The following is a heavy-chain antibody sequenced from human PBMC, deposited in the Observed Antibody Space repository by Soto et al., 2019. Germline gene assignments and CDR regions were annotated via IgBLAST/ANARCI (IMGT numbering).Heavy chain of an antibody. CDR1: GFNVSQNY. CDR3: ARLDIPGYSRGDDL. J-gene: IGHJ5*02. D-gene: IGHD2-15*01. V-gene: IGHV3-66*04. Sequence: EVQLVESGGGLVQPGGSLRLSCAASGFNVSQNYMSLVRQAPGKGLECVSVIYSGGTTYYADSVKGRFTISRDNSNNTLYLQMDSLSAADTAIYYCARLDIPGYSRGDDLWRQGSLVTVSS. CDR2: IYSGGTT.